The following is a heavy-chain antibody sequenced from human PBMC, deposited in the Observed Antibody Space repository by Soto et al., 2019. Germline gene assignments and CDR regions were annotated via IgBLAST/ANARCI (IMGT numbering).Heavy chain of an antibody. CDR3: ARSMATISYYYYYGMDV. CDR1: GYSFISYY. J-gene: IGHJ6*02. V-gene: IGHV1-46*01. Sequence: GASVKVSCKASGYSFISYYMHWVRQAPGQGFEWMGIINPSGGSTSYAQNFQGRVTMTRDTSTSTVNMELSSLRSDDTAVYYCARSMATISYYYYYGMDVWGQGTTVTVSS. CDR2: INPSGGST.